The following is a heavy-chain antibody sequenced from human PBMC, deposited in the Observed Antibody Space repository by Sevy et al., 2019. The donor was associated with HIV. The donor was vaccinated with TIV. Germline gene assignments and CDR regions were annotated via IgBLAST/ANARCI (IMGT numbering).Heavy chain of an antibody. CDR2: ISDGGSNK. V-gene: IGHV3-30*04. CDR3: ASHYYDSSCYYLALEF. CDR1: GFTFSSYA. J-gene: IGHJ6*02. Sequence: GGSLRLSCAASGFTFSSYAMYWVRQAPGKGLEWVSVISDGGSNKYYADSVKGRFTISRDNSKNTLYLQMNSLRAEDTAVYYCASHYYDSSCYYLALEFWGQGTRVTVSS. D-gene: IGHD3-22*01.